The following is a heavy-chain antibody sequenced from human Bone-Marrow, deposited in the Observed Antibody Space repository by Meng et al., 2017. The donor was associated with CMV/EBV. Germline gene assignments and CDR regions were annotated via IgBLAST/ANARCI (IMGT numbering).Heavy chain of an antibody. CDR3: ARISAAEGNNWFDP. CDR2: IYHTGST. D-gene: IGHD1-26*01. Sequence: SETLSLTCSVSGYSISSGYYWGWIRQPPGEGLECIGNIYHTGSTYYHPSLKSRLTISVDTSKNQFSLNLSSVTAADTAVYYCARISAAEGNNWFDPWGQGTLVTVSS. J-gene: IGHJ5*02. CDR1: GYSISSGYY. V-gene: IGHV4-38-2*02.